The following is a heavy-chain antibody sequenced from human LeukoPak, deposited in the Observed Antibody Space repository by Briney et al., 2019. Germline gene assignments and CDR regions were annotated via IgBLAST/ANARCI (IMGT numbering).Heavy chain of an antibody. D-gene: IGHD3-22*01. CDR2: IYYSGST. J-gene: IGHJ1*01. CDR1: GGSISSYY. Sequence: SETLSLTCTVSGGSISSYYWSWIRQPPGKGLEWIGYIYYSGSTDYNPSLKSRVTISVDTSENQFSLKLSSVTAADTAVYYCARDDGKFYYDSSGFHFQHWGQGTLVTVSS. CDR3: ARDDGKFYYDSSGFHFQH. V-gene: IGHV4-59*01.